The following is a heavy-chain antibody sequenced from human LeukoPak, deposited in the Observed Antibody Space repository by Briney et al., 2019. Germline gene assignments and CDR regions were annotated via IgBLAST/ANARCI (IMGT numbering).Heavy chain of an antibody. J-gene: IGHJ6*03. D-gene: IGHD6-19*01. V-gene: IGHV4-59*12. CDR1: GGSISGYY. CDR3: AREAGAYYYYYYYMDV. Sequence: SETLSLTCTVSGGSISGYYWSWIRQPPGKGLEWIGFIYYSGTTNYNPSLKSRVTISVDTSKNQFSLKLSSVTAADTAVYYCAREAGAYYYYYYYMDVWGKGTTVTVSS. CDR2: IYYSGTT.